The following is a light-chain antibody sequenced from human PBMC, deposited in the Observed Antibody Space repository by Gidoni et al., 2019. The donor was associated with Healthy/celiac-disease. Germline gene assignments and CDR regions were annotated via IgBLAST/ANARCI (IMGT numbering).Light chain of an antibody. CDR3: QQFGGAARNT. Sequence: DIVLTQSPGTLSLSPGDTATLSCRASQKIGNNYIAWYQQRPGQPPKLIMFRTSTRATGIPDRFTGGGSGTDFTLTITRLAPEDFGVYFCQQFGGAARNTFGPXTKVDI. CDR1: QKIGNNY. J-gene: IGKJ3*01. V-gene: IGKV3-20*01. CDR2: RTS.